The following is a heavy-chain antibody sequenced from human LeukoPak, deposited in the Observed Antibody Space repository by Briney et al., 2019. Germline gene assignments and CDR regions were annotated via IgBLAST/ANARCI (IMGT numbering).Heavy chain of an antibody. V-gene: IGHV4-34*01. Sequence: PSETLSLTCAVYGGSFSGYYWSWIRQPPGKGLEWIGEINHSGSTNYNPSLKSRVTISVDTSKNQFSLKLSSVTAADTAVYYCARQKRRYDFWSGYSNWFDPWGQGTLVTVSS. CDR1: GGSFSGYY. CDR3: ARQKRRYDFWSGYSNWFDP. CDR2: INHSGST. J-gene: IGHJ5*02. D-gene: IGHD3-3*01.